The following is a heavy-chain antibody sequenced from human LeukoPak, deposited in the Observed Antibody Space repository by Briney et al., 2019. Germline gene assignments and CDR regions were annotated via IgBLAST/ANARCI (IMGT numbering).Heavy chain of an antibody. Sequence: PGRSLRLSCAASGFTFDDYAMHWVRQAPGKGLEWVSGISWNSGSIGYADSVKGRFTISRDNSKNTLYLQMNSLRAEDTAVYYCARAPSGWYKSRGFDFDYWGQGTLVTVSS. CDR1: GFTFDDYA. D-gene: IGHD6-19*01. V-gene: IGHV3-9*01. CDR3: ARAPSGWYKSRGFDFDY. CDR2: ISWNSGSI. J-gene: IGHJ4*02.